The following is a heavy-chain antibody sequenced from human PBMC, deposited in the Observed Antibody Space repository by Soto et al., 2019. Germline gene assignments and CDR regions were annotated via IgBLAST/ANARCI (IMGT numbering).Heavy chain of an antibody. Sequence: PGGSLRLSCAASGFTFSSYWMTWVRQAPGKGLEWVANIKQDGSEKFYVDSVKGRFTISRDNAKNSLYMQMNSLRAEDTAVYYCARGAGSYFRRMVGAFDIWGQGTMVTVSS. D-gene: IGHD3-10*01. V-gene: IGHV3-7*04. J-gene: IGHJ3*02. CDR3: ARGAGSYFRRMVGAFDI. CDR2: IKQDGSEK. CDR1: GFTFSSYW.